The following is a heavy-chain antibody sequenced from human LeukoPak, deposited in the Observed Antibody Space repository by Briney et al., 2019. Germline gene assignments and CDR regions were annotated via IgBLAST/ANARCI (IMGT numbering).Heavy chain of an antibody. D-gene: IGHD6-13*01. CDR3: ARVGVYSSSQNGFDP. CDR1: GGTFSSYA. J-gene: IGHJ5*02. CDR2: IIPIFGTA. Sequence: ASVKLSCAASGGTFSSYAISWVRQAPGQGLEWMGGIIPIFGTANYAQKFQGRVTIIADDYTSTAYMELSSLRSEDTAVYYCARVGVYSSSQNGFDPWGQGTLVTVSS. V-gene: IGHV1-69*13.